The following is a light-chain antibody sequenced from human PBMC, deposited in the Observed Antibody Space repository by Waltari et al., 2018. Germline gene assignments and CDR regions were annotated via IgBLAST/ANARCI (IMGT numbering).Light chain of an antibody. Sequence: EIVLTQSPGTLSLSPGERAILSCRASQSLYRNYLAWYQQKTGQPPRLLIYGASSRATGIADRFSGSGSGTDFTLTITRLELEDFGVYYCQQYDDTPPVTFGGGTKVEIK. CDR1: QSLYRNY. J-gene: IGKJ4*01. V-gene: IGKV3-20*01. CDR2: GAS. CDR3: QQYDDTPPVT.